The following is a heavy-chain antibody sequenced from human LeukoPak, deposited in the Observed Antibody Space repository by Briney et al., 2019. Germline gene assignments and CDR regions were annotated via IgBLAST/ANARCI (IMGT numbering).Heavy chain of an antibody. CDR1: GFNFTKHW. CDR3: ARDHRYGGLFDY. D-gene: IGHD1-1*01. Sequence: GGSLRLSCAATGFNFTKHWMSWVRQAIGKGLECVAKIREDGNEKHYVDSVKGRFTISRDNAENSLYLQMNSLRAEDTAVYYCARDHRYGGLFDYWGQGTLVTVSS. J-gene: IGHJ4*02. V-gene: IGHV3-7*01. CDR2: IREDGNEK.